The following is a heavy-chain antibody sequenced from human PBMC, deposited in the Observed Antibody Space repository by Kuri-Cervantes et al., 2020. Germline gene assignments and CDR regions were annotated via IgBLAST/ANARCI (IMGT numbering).Heavy chain of an antibody. J-gene: IGHJ4*02. CDR3: ARVYSNFDGSGSFVDY. D-gene: IGHD3-10*01. CDR2: INHSGST. CDR1: VGSFSVYY. Sequence: SQTLALTCAFYVGSFSVYYWSWIRQPPGKGLEWIGEINHSGSTNYNPSPKSRVTISVDTSKNQFSLKLSSVTAADTAVYYCARVYSNFDGSGSFVDYWGQGTLVTVSS. V-gene: IGHV4-34*01.